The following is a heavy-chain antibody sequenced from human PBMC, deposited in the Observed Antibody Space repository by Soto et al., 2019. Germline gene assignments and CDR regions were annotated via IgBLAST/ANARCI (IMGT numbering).Heavy chain of an antibody. CDR3: ARSNSGYYKWFDP. CDR2: IYYSGIT. J-gene: IGHJ5*02. D-gene: IGHD3-22*01. CDR1: GDSISNSNYY. Sequence: SETLSLTCTVSGDSISNSNYYWGWIRQPPGKGLEWIANIYYSGITYCNPSLKSRVAISVDTSKNQFSLKLSSVTAADTAIFYCARSNSGYYKWFDPWGQGTLVTVSS. V-gene: IGHV4-39*01.